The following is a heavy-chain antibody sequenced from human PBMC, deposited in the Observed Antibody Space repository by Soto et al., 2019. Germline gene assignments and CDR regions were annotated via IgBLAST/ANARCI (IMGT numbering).Heavy chain of an antibody. V-gene: IGHV3-23*01. CDR1: GFTFSSYA. CDR3: ARTYCSGGSCYPSTGGMDV. Sequence: LRLSCAASGFTFSSYAMSWVRQAPGKGLEWVSAISGSGGSTYYADSVKGRFTISRDNSKNTLYLQMNSLRAEDTAVYYCARTYCSGGSCYPSTGGMDVWGQGTTVTVSS. J-gene: IGHJ6*02. D-gene: IGHD2-15*01. CDR2: ISGSGGST.